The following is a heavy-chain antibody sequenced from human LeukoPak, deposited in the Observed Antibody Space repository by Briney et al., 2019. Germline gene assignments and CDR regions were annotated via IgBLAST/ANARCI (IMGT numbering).Heavy chain of an antibody. CDR1: GYTFTSYG. CDR3: ARGGAVAGRPN. CDR2: ISAYNGNT. J-gene: IGHJ4*02. V-gene: IGHV1-18*01. D-gene: IGHD6-19*01. Sequence: ASVKVSCKASGYTFTSYGISWVRQAPGQGLEWMGWISAYNGNTNYAQKFQGRVTITADKSTSTAYMELSSLRSEDTAVYYCARGGAVAGRPNWGQGTLVTVSS.